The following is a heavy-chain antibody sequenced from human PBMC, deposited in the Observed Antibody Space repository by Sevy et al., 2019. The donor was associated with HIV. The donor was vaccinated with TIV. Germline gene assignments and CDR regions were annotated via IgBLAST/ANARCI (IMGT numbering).Heavy chain of an antibody. Sequence: GGSLRLSCAASGFTFSDYYMSWIRQAPGKGLEWVSYISSSGSTIYYADSVKGRFTISRDNAKNSLYLQMNSLRAEDTAVYYCARVSGSGRYYQGYFDYWGQGTLVTVSS. CDR1: GFTFSDYY. CDR2: ISSSGSTI. CDR3: ARVSGSGRYYQGYFDY. J-gene: IGHJ4*02. V-gene: IGHV3-11*01. D-gene: IGHD3-10*01.